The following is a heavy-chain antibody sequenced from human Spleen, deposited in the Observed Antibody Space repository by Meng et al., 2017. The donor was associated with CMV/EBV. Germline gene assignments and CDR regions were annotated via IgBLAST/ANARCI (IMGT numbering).Heavy chain of an antibody. CDR3: ARGAGYCPSASCYNHNWYFDL. D-gene: IGHD2-2*02. J-gene: IGHJ2*01. V-gene: IGHV1-2*02. Sequence: ASVKVSCKASGYTFTGYSIHWVRQAPGQGLEWMGWINPNSGGTNYPQKFQGRVTMTGDTSISTVYMDLSSLRSDDTAVYYCARGAGYCPSASCYNHNWYFDLWGRGTLVTVSS. CDR2: INPNSGGT. CDR1: GYTFTGYS.